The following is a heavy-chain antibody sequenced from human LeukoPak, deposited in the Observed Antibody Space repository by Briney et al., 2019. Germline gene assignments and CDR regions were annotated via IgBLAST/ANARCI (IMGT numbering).Heavy chain of an antibody. Sequence: SVKVSSKASGGTFSSYAISWVRQAPGQGLEWMGGIIPIFGTANYAQKFQGRVTITADESTSTAYMELSSLRSEDTAVYYCARSEAEDDAFDIWGQGTMVTVSS. V-gene: IGHV1-69*01. J-gene: IGHJ3*02. CDR3: ARSEAEDDAFDI. CDR2: IIPIFGTA. CDR1: GGTFSSYA.